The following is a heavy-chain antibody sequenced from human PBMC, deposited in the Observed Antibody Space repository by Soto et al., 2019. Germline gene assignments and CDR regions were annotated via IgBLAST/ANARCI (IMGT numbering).Heavy chain of an antibody. J-gene: IGHJ4*02. CDR1: GFTFSNFA. CDR3: ASHPRSGYYYGDYYFDY. V-gene: IGHV3-23*01. CDR2: ISSVGGAT. D-gene: IGHD3-22*01. Sequence: GGSLRLSCAASGFTFSNFAMSWVRQAPGEGLEWVSGISSVGGATNYADSVKGRFTISRDNSKNSLYLQMNSLRAEDTAVYYCASHPRSGYYYGDYYFDYWGQGTQVTVAS.